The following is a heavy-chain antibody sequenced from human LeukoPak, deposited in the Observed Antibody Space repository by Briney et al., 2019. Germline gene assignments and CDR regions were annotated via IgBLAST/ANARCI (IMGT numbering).Heavy chain of an antibody. CDR2: IYTSGST. Sequence: SETLSLTCTVSGGSISSYYWSWIRQPAGKGLEWIGRIYTSGSTNYNPSLKSRVTLSIDTSKNQFSLKLSSVTAADTAVYYCARDGYSGSDALWGQGILVTVSS. CDR1: GGSISSYY. V-gene: IGHV4-4*07. D-gene: IGHD5-12*01. J-gene: IGHJ4*02. CDR3: ARDGYSGSDAL.